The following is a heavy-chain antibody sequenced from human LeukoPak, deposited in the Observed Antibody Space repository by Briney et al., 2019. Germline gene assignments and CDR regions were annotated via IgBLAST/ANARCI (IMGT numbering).Heavy chain of an antibody. V-gene: IGHV3-74*01. CDR3: AKVGEGYCSGGSCYDPDYYFDY. Sequence: GGSLRLSCAASGFTFSSFWMHWVRQAPGKGLVWVSRITSDGRSTSYADSVKGRFTMSRDNAKNTLYLQMNSLRAEDTAVYYCAKVGEGYCSGGSCYDPDYYFDYWGQGTLVTVSS. CDR1: GFTFSSFW. D-gene: IGHD2-15*01. CDR2: ITSDGRST. J-gene: IGHJ4*02.